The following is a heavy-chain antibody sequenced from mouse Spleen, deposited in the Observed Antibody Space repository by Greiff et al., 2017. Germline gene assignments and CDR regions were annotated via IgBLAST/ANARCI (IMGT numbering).Heavy chain of an antibody. J-gene: IGHJ3*01. Sequence: VQLKESGAELVKPGASVKLSCTASGFNIKDTYMHWVKQRPEQGLEWIGRIDPANGNTKYDPKFQGKATITADTSSNTAYLQLSSLTSEDTAVYYCASGYGSSYGFAYWGQGTLVTVSA. CDR3: ASGYGSSYGFAY. V-gene: IGHV14-3*02. CDR1: GFNIKDTY. CDR2: IDPANGNT. D-gene: IGHD1-1*01.